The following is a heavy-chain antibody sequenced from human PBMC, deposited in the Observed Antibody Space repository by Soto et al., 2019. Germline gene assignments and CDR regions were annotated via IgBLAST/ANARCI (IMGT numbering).Heavy chain of an antibody. V-gene: IGHV1-18*04. Sequence: QVQLVQSGAEVKKPGASVKVSCKASGYTFTSYGISWVRQAPGQGLEWMGWISAYNGNTNYAQKLRGRATMTTDTPTSTAYMELRSLRSDDTAVYYCGRVTDFWSGYPHYGMDVWGQGTTVTGSS. D-gene: IGHD3-3*01. CDR1: GYTFTSYG. J-gene: IGHJ6*02. CDR2: ISAYNGNT. CDR3: GRVTDFWSGYPHYGMDV.